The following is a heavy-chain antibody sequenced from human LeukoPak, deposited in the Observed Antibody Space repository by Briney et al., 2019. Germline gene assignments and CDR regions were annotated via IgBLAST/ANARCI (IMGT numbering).Heavy chain of an antibody. CDR2: IYPGDADT. CDR1: GYSFTSYW. J-gene: IGHJ3*02. D-gene: IGHD3-10*01. CDR3: ARRDITMVRGVINNAFDI. Sequence: GESLKISSKGSGYSFTSYWIGWVRQIPGKGLERMGIIYPGDADTRYSPSFQGQVTISADKSISTAYLQWSSLKASDTAMYYCARRDITMVRGVINNAFDIWGQGTMVTVSS. V-gene: IGHV5-51*01.